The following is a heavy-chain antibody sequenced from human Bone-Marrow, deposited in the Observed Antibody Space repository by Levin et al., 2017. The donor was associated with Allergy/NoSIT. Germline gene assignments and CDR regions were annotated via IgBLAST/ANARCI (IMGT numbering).Heavy chain of an antibody. CDR3: ARAIAARGVGGWFDP. V-gene: IGHV1-2*02. J-gene: IGHJ5*02. Sequence: GESLKISCKASGYTFTGYYMHWVRQAPGQGLEWMGWINPNSGGTNYAQKFQGRVTMTRDTSISTAYMELSRLRSDDTAVYYCARAIAARGVGGWFDPWGQGTLVTVSS. CDR2: INPNSGGT. D-gene: IGHD6-6*01. CDR1: GYTFTGYY.